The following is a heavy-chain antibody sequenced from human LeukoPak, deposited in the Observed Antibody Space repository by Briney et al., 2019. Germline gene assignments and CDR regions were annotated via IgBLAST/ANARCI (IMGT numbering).Heavy chain of an antibody. Sequence: GGSLRLSCAASGFTFSSYWMSWVRQAPGKGLEWVANIKQDGSEKYYVDSVKGRFTISRDNAKNSLYLQMNSLRAEDTAVYYCARDQYGSSSFLGGYLDYWGQGTLVTVSS. J-gene: IGHJ4*02. CDR3: ARDQYGSSSFLGGYLDY. V-gene: IGHV3-7*01. CDR1: GFTFSSYW. CDR2: IKQDGSEK. D-gene: IGHD6-6*01.